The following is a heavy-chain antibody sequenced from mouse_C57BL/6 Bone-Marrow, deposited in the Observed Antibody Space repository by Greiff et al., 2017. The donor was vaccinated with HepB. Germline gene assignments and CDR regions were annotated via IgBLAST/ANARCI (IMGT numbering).Heavy chain of an antibody. CDR1: GFTFRAYG. J-gene: IGHJ4*01. CDR2: ISSGSSTI. CDR3: ARRMMTGAMDY. V-gene: IGHV5-17*01. D-gene: IGHD2-4*01. Sequence: EVQGVESGGGLVTPGGSLKLSCAASGFTFRAYGMHWVRQAPEKGLEWVAYISSGSSTIYYADTVKGRFTISRDNAKNTLFLQMTSLRAEDTAMYYWARRMMTGAMDYWGQGTSVTVSS.